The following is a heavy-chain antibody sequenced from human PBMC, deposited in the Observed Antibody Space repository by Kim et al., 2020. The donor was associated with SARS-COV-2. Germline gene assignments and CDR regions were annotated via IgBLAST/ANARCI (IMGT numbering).Heavy chain of an antibody. CDR3: TTVYYYDSSGYSRFDY. CDR2: IKCKTDGGTT. V-gene: IGHV3-15*01. J-gene: IGHJ4*02. CDR1: GFTFSNAW. Sequence: GGSLRLSCAASGFTFSNAWMSWVRQAPGKGLEWVGRIKCKTDGGTTDYAAPVKGRFTISRADSKNTLYLQMNSLKTEDTAVYYCTTVYYYDSSGYSRFDYWGQGTLVTVSS. D-gene: IGHD3-22*01.